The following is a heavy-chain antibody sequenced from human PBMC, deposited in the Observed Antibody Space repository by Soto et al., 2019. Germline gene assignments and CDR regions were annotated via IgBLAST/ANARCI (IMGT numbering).Heavy chain of an antibody. CDR2: ISWNSGSI. V-gene: IGHV3-9*01. CDR1: GFTFDDYA. J-gene: IGHJ4*02. D-gene: IGHD5-18*01. CDR3: AKGRSGLTAPFDY. Sequence: EVQLVESGGGLVQPGRSLRLSCAASGFTFDDYAMHWVRQAPGKGLEWVSGISWNSGSIGYADSVKGRFTISRDNAKNSLYLQMNSLRAEDTALYYCAKGRSGLTAPFDYWGQGTLVTVSS.